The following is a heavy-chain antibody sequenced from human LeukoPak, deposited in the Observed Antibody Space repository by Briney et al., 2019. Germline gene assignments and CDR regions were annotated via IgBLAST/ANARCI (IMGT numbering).Heavy chain of an antibody. Sequence: GGSLRLSCAASGFTFSTYSMNWVRQAPGKGLEWVSYISGSSETIFYADSVKGRFTISRDNAKNSLYLQMNSLRDEDTAVYYCARTPPTAGLTTIGVGSDYWGQGTLVTVSS. CDR1: GFTFSTYS. V-gene: IGHV3-48*02. J-gene: IGHJ4*02. D-gene: IGHD4-11*01. CDR3: ARTPPTAGLTTIGVGSDY. CDR2: ISGSSETI.